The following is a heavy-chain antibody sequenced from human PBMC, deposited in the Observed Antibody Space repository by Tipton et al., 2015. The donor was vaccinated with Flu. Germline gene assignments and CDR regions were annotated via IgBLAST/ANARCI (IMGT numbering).Heavy chain of an antibody. Sequence: SLRLSCAASGFTVSSNYISWVRQAPGKGMEWVSVIYSGGSTYYADSVKGRFTISRDNSKNTLYLQMNSLRAEDTAVYYCARVPPRQAAAGALDYWGQGTLVTVSS. J-gene: IGHJ4*02. D-gene: IGHD6-13*01. CDR2: IYSGGST. CDR1: GFTVSSNY. CDR3: ARVPPRQAAAGALDY. V-gene: IGHV3-53*01.